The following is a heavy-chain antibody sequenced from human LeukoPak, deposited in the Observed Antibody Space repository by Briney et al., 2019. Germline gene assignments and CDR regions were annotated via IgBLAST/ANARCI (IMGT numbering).Heavy chain of an antibody. Sequence: GGSLRLSCAASGFTFSSYSMNWVRQAPGKGLEWVSYISSSSSTIYYADSVKGRFTISRDNAKNSLYLQMNSLRAEDTAVYYCARELTYYDFWSGPFDYWGQGTLVTASS. V-gene: IGHV3-48*01. CDR1: GFTFSSYS. D-gene: IGHD3-3*01. CDR2: ISSSSSTI. J-gene: IGHJ4*02. CDR3: ARELTYYDFWSGPFDY.